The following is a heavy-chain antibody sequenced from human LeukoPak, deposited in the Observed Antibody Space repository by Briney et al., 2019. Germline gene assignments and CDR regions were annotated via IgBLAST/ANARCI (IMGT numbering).Heavy chain of an antibody. CDR1: GFTFSSYG. D-gene: IGHD6-13*01. Sequence: HPGRSLRLSCTASGFTFSSYGMHWVRQAPGKGLEWVAVISYDGSNKYYADSVKGRFTISRDNSKNTLYLQMNSLRAEDTAVYYCARGYSSSWTRGFVYWGQGTLVTVSS. V-gene: IGHV3-30*03. CDR3: ARGYSSSWTRGFVY. J-gene: IGHJ4*02. CDR2: ISYDGSNK.